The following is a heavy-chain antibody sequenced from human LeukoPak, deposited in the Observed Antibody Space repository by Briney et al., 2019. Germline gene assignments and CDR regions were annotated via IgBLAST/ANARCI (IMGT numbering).Heavy chain of an antibody. V-gene: IGHV3-53*01. CDR3: ASTVTKPHSYYYMDV. D-gene: IGHD4-17*01. Sequence: PGGFLRLSCAASGFTVSSNYMSWVRQAPGKGLEWVSVIYSGGSTYYADSVKGRFTISRDNSKNTLYLQMNSLRAEDTAVYYCASTVTKPHSYYYMDVWGKGTTVTVSS. CDR2: IYSGGST. J-gene: IGHJ6*03. CDR1: GFTVSSNY.